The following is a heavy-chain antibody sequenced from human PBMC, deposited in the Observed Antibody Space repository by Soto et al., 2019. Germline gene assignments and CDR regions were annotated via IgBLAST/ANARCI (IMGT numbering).Heavy chain of an antibody. CDR3: ARDQWYSSSWYMKYYGMDV. V-gene: IGHV3-48*02. CDR2: ISSSSSTI. CDR1: GFTFSSYS. Sequence: PGGSLRLSCAASGFTFSSYSMNWVRQAPGKGLEWVSYISSSSSTIYYADSVKGRFTISRDNAKNSLYLQMNSLRDEDTAVYYCARDQWYSSSWYMKYYGMDVWGQGTTVTVSS. D-gene: IGHD6-13*01. J-gene: IGHJ6*02.